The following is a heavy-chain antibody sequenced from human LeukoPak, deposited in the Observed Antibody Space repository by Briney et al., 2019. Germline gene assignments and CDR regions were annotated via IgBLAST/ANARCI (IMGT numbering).Heavy chain of an antibody. J-gene: IGHJ4*02. CDR3: ARAPGGDGYNFFDY. V-gene: IGHV3-64*01. CDR1: GFTFSSYA. Sequence: PGGSLRLSCAASGFTFSSYAMHWVRQAPGKGLEYVSAISSNGGSTYYANSVKGRFTISRDNSKNTLYLQMGSLRAEDMAVYYCARAPGGDGYNFFDYWGQGTLVTVSS. D-gene: IGHD5-24*01. CDR2: ISSNGGST.